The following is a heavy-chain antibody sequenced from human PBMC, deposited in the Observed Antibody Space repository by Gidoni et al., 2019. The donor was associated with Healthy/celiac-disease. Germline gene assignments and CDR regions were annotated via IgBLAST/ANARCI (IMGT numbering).Heavy chain of an antibody. CDR1: GGSISSGDYY. Sequence: QVQLQESGPGLVKPSQTLSLTCTVSGGSISSGDYYWSWIGQPPGKGLDWIGYIYHSGSTYYNPSLKSRVTISVDTSKNQFSLKLSSVTAADTAVYYCARAQSYYDFWSGYSHHPPRKDYMDVWGKVTTVTVSS. D-gene: IGHD3-3*01. CDR3: ARAQSYYDFWSGYSHHPPRKDYMDV. J-gene: IGHJ6*03. V-gene: IGHV4-30-4*01. CDR2: IYHSGST.